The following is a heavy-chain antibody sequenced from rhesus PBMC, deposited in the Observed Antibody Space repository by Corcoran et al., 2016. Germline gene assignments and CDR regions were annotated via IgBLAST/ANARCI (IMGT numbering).Heavy chain of an antibody. CDR2: ISWSGGST. CDR1: GFPFVDSA. CDR3: AKGSDYYADYGLDS. Sequence: EVQLVESGGGVVQPGGSLRLSCAASGFPFVDSAMHWVRQAPGKGLEWVSGISWSGGSTYYADSVKGRFTISRDNAKNSLYLQMGSLRAEDTALYYCAKGSDYYADYGLDSWGQGVVVTVSS. D-gene: IGHD3-22*01. J-gene: IGHJ6*01. V-gene: IGHV3-201*01.